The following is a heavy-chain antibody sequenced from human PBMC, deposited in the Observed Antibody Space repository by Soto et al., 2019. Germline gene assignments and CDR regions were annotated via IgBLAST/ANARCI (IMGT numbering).Heavy chain of an antibody. CDR2: IIPIFGTA. V-gene: IGHV1-69*13. D-gene: IGHD6-13*01. CDR3: ARDLAAAGPDAFDI. J-gene: IGHJ3*02. CDR1: GGTFSSYA. Sequence: SVKVSCKASGGTFSSYAISWVRQAPGQGLEWMGGIIPIFGTANYAQKFQGRVTITADESTSTAYMELSSLGSEDTAVYYCARDLAAAGPDAFDIWGQGTMVTVS.